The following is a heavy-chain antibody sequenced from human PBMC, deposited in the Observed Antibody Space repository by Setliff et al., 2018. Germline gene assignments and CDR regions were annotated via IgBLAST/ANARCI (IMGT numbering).Heavy chain of an antibody. J-gene: IGHJ4*02. CDR3: ARLSGYYFDY. Sequence: WVRQPPGKGLEWIGSIYYSGSTYYSPSLKSRVTISVDTSKNQFSLKLSSVTAADTAVFYCARLSGYYFDYWGQGTLVTVSS. V-gene: IGHV4-39*01. D-gene: IGHD3-22*01. CDR2: IYYSGST.